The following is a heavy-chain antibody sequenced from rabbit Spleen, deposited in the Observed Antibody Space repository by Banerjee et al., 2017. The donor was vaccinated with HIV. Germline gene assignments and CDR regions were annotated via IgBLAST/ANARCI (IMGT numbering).Heavy chain of an antibody. CDR1: GFSFSSNW. CDR2: IRVDGKYI. J-gene: IGHJ4*01. D-gene: IGHD5-1*01. Sequence: LEESGGGLVKPGGTLTLTCTVSGFSFSSNWICWVRQAPGKGLEWIACIRVDGKYIYYASWAKGRFTISRTSSTVDLQMTSLTAADTATYFCTRRYPNVGGAYCDLWGPGTLVTVS. CDR3: TRRYPNVGGAYCDL. V-gene: IGHV1S45*01.